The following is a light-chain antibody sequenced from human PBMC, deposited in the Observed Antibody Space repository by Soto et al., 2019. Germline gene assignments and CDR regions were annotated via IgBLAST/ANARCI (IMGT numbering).Light chain of an antibody. J-gene: IGLJ2*01. Sequence: QSVLTQPPSASETPGQRVTISCSGSRSNIGSNTVNWYQQFPGTAPRLLIHTNNQRPSGVPDRLSGSKSGTSASLAISGLQSEDEADYYCAAWDDSLNGWVFGGGTKLTVL. CDR1: RSNIGSNT. V-gene: IGLV1-44*01. CDR2: TNN. CDR3: AAWDDSLNGWV.